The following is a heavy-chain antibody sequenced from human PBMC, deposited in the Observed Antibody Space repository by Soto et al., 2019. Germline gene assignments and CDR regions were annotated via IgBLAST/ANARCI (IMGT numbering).Heavy chain of an antibody. CDR1: GGSISSYY. Sequence: SETLSLTCTVAGGSISSYYWSWIRQPPGKGLEWIGYIYYSGSTNYNPSLKSRVTISVDTSKNQFSLKLSSVTAADTAVYYCAVASPPWTIDYWGQGNLVTVSS. CDR3: AVASPPWTIDY. J-gene: IGHJ4*02. CDR2: IYYSGST. D-gene: IGHD5-12*01. V-gene: IGHV4-59*01.